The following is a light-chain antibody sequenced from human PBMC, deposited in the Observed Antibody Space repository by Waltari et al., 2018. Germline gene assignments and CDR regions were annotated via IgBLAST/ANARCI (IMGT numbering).Light chain of an antibody. J-gene: IGLJ1*01. CDR3: SSYAGGKRV. Sequence: QSALTQPPSASGSPGQSVTISCTGTSSDVGAYYYVSWYQQHPGKAPKGIIFEVTKRPSGVPDRFSGSKSGNTASLTISGLQPEDEADYYCSSYAGGKRVFGTGTTVTVL. V-gene: IGLV2-8*01. CDR2: EVT. CDR1: SSDVGAYYY.